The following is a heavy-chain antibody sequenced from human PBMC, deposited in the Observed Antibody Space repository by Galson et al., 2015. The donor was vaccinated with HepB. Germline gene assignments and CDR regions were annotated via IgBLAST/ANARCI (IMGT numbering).Heavy chain of an antibody. D-gene: IGHD1-1*01. CDR3: ARDGYPNRFDP. J-gene: IGHJ5*02. V-gene: IGHV3-74*01. CDR2: INTAGSTT. Sequence: SLRLSCAASGFTFSTYWMHWVRQPPGKGLVWVSRINTAGSTTNYADSVKGRFTISRDNAKNTLYLQMNSLRAEDTAIYYCARDGYPNRFDPWGQGTLVTVSS. CDR1: GFTFSTYW.